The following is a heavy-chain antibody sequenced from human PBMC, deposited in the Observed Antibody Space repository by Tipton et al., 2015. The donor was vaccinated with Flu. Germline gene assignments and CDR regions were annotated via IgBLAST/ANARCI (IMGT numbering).Heavy chain of an antibody. CDR2: IYYSGST. V-gene: IGHV4-59*01. D-gene: IGHD3-10*01. J-gene: IGHJ3*02. CDR1: GGSISSYY. Sequence: TLSLTCTVSGGSISSYYWSWIRQPPGKGLVWIGYIYYSGSTNYNPSLKSRVTISVDTSKNQFSLKLSSVTAADTAVYYCARVALRSDYYGSGTIPRYFAFDIWGQGTMVTVSS. CDR3: ARVALRSDYYGSGTIPRYFAFDI.